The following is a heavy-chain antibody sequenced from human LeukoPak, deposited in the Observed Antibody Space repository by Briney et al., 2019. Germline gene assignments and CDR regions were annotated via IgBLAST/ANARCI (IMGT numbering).Heavy chain of an antibody. CDR3: ATDHYGSVSYYYYYGMDV. D-gene: IGHD3-10*01. J-gene: IGHJ6*02. Sequence: ASVKVSFKVSGYTLTELSMHWVRQAPGKGLEWMGGFDPEDGETIYAQKFQGRVTMTEDTSTDTAYMELSSLRSEATALYYCATDHYGSVSYYYYYGMDVWGQGATVTVSS. CDR2: FDPEDGET. CDR1: GYTLTELS. V-gene: IGHV1-24*01.